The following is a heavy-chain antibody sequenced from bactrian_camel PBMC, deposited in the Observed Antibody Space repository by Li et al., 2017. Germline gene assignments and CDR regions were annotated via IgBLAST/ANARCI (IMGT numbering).Heavy chain of an antibody. V-gene: IGHV3S40*01. CDR2: ISWNGDST. D-gene: IGHD5*01. CDR1: GFDFSSYL. J-gene: IGHJ4*01. Sequence: DVQLVESGGGLVQPGGSLRLSCAASGFDFSSYLMSWVRQAPGKGLEWVSSISWNGDSTNYPDSVKGRFTISRDNAKNTVYLQMNSLKPEDTAVYFCATVAQVGVEYFNYWGQGTQVTVS. CDR3: ATVAQVGVEYFNY.